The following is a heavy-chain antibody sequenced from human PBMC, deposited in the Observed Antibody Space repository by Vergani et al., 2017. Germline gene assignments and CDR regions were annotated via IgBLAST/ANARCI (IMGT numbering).Heavy chain of an antibody. CDR1: GASVNRANYY. Sequence: QVQLQESGPGLVKPSETLSLTCTVSGASVNRANYYWSWIRQTPGTGLEWIGFIYHSGGTSYSPSLKSRVTISLDTSKNQFSLKLSSVTAADTAVYYCARVGGDYTLYYYYYYMDVWGKGTTVTVSS. J-gene: IGHJ6*03. CDR2: IYHSGGT. CDR3: ARVGGDYTLYYYYYYMDV. D-gene: IGHD4-17*01. V-gene: IGHV4-61*01.